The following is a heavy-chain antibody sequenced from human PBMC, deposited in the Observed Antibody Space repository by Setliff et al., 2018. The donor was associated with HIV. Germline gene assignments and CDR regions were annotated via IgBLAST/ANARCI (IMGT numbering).Heavy chain of an antibody. V-gene: IGHV4-61*02. Sequence: KTSETLSLTCTVSGGSISSGSYYWSWIRQPAGKGLEWIGRIYTSGSTNYNPSLKSRVTISADTSKNQFSLKLSSVTAADTAVYYCARGLGGWSVFDPWGQGTLVTVSS. CDR1: GGSISSGSYY. CDR2: IYTSGST. J-gene: IGHJ5*02. CDR3: ARGLGGWSVFDP.